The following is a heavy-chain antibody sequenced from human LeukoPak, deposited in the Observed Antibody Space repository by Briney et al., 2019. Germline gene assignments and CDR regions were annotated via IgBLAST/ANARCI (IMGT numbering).Heavy chain of an antibody. V-gene: IGHV4-59*01. D-gene: IGHD6-13*01. J-gene: IGHJ6*03. Sequence: SETLSLTCAVYGGSFSSYYWSWIRQPPGKGLEWIGYIYYSGSTNYNPSLKSRVTISVDTSKNQFSLKLSSVTAAGTAVYYCARTTEAHSWRTRYYDYYMDVWGKGTTVTVSS. CDR2: IYYSGST. CDR3: ARTTEAHSWRTRYYDYYMDV. CDR1: GGSFSSYY.